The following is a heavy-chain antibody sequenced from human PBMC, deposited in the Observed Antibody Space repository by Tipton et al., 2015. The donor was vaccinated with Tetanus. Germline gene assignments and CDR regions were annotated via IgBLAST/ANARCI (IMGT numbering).Heavy chain of an antibody. V-gene: IGHV3-33*01. J-gene: IGHJ4*02. CDR3: AREADCSGGSCFSGDFDN. Sequence: SLRLSCAASGFIFSSYGIHWVRQAPGKGLEWVAVSWYDGTDKYYADSVKGRFTISRDNSKNTLYLQMNSLRAGDTAVYYWAREADCSGGSCFSGDFDNWGQGTQVPVSS. D-gene: IGHD2-15*01. CDR2: SWYDGTDK. CDR1: GFIFSSYG.